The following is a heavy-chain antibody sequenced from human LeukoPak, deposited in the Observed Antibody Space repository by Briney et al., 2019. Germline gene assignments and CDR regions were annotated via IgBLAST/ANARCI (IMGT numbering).Heavy chain of an antibody. V-gene: IGHV4-34*01. CDR1: GGSFSGFY. Sequence: ASETLSLTCAVYGGSFSGFYWSWIRQPPGKGLEWIGEINHSGSTNYNPSLKSRVTISVDTSKNQFSLKLSSVTAADTAVYSCARGDIMVVPAAHYYYYYMDVWGKGTTVTVSS. D-gene: IGHD2-2*01. CDR3: ARGDIMVVPAAHYYYYYMDV. J-gene: IGHJ6*03. CDR2: INHSGST.